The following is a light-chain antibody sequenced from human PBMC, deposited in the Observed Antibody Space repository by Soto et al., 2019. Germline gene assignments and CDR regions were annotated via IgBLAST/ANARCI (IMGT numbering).Light chain of an antibody. V-gene: IGLV1-44*01. CDR1: SSNIGRNS. CDR2: SNN. CDR3: ATWDDSLNGWV. Sequence: QSVLTQPPSASGTPGQRVTISCSGSSSNIGRNSVNWYQQVSGTAPKLLIYSNNQRPSGVPDRFSGSKSGISASLAISGLQSEDEADYYCATWDDSLNGWVFGGGTQLTVL. J-gene: IGLJ3*02.